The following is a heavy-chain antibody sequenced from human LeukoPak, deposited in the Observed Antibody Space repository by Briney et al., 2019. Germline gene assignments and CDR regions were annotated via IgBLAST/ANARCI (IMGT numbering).Heavy chain of an antibody. CDR1: AFTFRTFW. D-gene: IGHD1-26*01. Sequence: GGSLRLSCAASAFTFRTFWMSWVRQAPGKGLEWVAMIKPDGSEKYYVYSVKGLFTISRDNAKNSLYLQMTSLRAEDTAVYYCTRDASGETSSGPRMDVWGQGTTVTVSS. CDR2: IKPDGSEK. V-gene: IGHV3-7*05. J-gene: IGHJ6*02. CDR3: TRDASGETSSGPRMDV.